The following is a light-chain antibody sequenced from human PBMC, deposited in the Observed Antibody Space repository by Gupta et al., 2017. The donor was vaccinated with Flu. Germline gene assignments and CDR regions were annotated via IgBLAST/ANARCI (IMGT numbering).Light chain of an antibody. CDR1: SSDVGNFDL. CDR3: CSDAGSNNVI. CDR2: EVI. J-gene: IGLJ2*01. V-gene: IGLV2-23*02. Sequence: TLSVTWTSSDVGNFDLVSVYQHHPGKAPKLIIFEVIRRPSGISDRFSASKSGNTASLTISGLQAEDEAEYYCCSDAGSNNVIFGGGTKVTVL.